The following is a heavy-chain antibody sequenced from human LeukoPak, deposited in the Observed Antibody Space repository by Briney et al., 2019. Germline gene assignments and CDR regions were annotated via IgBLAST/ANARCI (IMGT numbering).Heavy chain of an antibody. D-gene: IGHD2-2*02. CDR2: ISGSGGST. V-gene: IGHV3-23*01. CDR3: ATDTVVVPAAIPVYHFDY. Sequence: PGGSLRLSCAASGFTFSSYAMSWVRQAPGKGLEWVSAISGSGGSTYYADSVKGRFTISRDNSKNTLYLQMNSLRAEDTAVYYCATDTVVVPAAIPVYHFDYWGQGTLVTVSS. J-gene: IGHJ4*02. CDR1: GFTFSSYA.